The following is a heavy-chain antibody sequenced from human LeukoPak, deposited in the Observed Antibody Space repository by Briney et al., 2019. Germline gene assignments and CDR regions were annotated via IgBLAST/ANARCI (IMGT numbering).Heavy chain of an antibody. D-gene: IGHD6-13*01. Sequence: GGSLRLSCAASGFTFSSYWMSWVRQAPGKGLEWVSLIYSRGGTSYADSVKGRFTISRDSSKNTLFLQMNSLRVEDTAVYYCARDPPGIAASGTYYWGQGTLVTVSS. CDR2: IYSRGGT. V-gene: IGHV3-53*01. CDR1: GFTFSSYW. J-gene: IGHJ4*02. CDR3: ARDPPGIAASGTYY.